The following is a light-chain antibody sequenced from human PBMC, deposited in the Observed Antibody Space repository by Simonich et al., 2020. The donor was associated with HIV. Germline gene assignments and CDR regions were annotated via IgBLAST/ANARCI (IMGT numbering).Light chain of an antibody. CDR1: QSVSSN. CDR3: QQSYSTPRT. J-gene: IGKJ1*01. V-gene: IGKV3-15*01. Sequence: EIVMTQSPATLSVSPGERATLSCRASQSVSSNLAWYQKKPGQAPRLLIYGASTRATGVPARFSGSGSGTELTLTISSMQSEDFATYYCQQSYSTPRTFGQGTKVEIK. CDR2: GAS.